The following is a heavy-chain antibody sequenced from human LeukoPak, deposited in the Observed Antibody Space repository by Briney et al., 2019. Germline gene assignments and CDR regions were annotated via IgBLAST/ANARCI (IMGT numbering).Heavy chain of an antibody. CDR2: ISAYNGNT. Sequence: ASVKVSCKASGYTFTSYGISWVRQAPGQGLEWMGWISAYNGNTNYAQKLQGRVTMTTDTSTSTAYMELRSLRSDDTAVYYCARGRTIFGVVTQDPFDYWGQGTLVTVSS. D-gene: IGHD3-3*01. CDR1: GYTFTSYG. J-gene: IGHJ4*02. V-gene: IGHV1-18*01. CDR3: ARGRTIFGVVTQDPFDY.